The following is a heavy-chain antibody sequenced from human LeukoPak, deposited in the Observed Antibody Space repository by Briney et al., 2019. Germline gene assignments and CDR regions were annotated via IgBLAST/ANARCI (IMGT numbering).Heavy chain of an antibody. J-gene: IGHJ5*02. CDR1: GGSISSGDYY. D-gene: IGHD3-22*01. CDR2: MYYSGST. Sequence: SETLSLTCTVSGGSISSGDYYWSWIRQPPGKGLEWIAYMYYSGSTYYNPSLKSRVTMSADTSKNQLSLKLSSVTAAHTAVYYCARPYYYDSRIDPWGQGILVTVSS. V-gene: IGHV4-30-4*01. CDR3: ARPYYYDSRIDP.